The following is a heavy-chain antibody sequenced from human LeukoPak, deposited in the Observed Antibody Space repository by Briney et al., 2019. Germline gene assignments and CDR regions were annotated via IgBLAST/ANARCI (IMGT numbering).Heavy chain of an antibody. CDR3: AKDRVATALVPRREYNWFDP. CDR1: GFTFSSYG. D-gene: IGHD5-12*01. CDR2: ISGSGGST. J-gene: IGHJ5*02. Sequence: GGTLRLSCAASGFTFSSYGMSWVRQAPGKGLEWVSSISGSGGSTYYADSVKGRLTISRDNSKNTLYLQMNSLRAEDTAVYYCAKDRVATALVPRREYNWFDPWGQGTLVTVSS. V-gene: IGHV3-23*01.